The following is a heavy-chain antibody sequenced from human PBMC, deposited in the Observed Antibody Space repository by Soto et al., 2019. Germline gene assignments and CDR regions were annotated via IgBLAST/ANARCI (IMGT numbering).Heavy chain of an antibody. V-gene: IGHV1-18*01. CDR3: ARDGGYGSGGSCYSRWFDP. J-gene: IGHJ5*02. CDR2: VSPYNGNT. Sequence: ASVKVSCKASGYTFTSYGISWVRQAPGQGLEWMGRVSPYNGNTNYAQKLQDRVTMTTDISTSTAYMELRSLRSDETALYYCARDGGYGSGGSCYSRWFDPWGQGTLVTVSS. D-gene: IGHD2-15*01. CDR1: GYTFTSYG.